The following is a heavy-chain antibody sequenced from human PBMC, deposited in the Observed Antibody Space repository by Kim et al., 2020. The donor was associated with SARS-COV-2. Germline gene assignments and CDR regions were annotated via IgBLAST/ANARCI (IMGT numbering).Heavy chain of an antibody. D-gene: IGHD6-19*01. V-gene: IGHV1-46*01. CDR2: INPSGVFT. CDR1: GFTFTNYF. Sequence: ASVKVSCKASGFTFTNYFMHWVRQAPGQGLEWMGTINPSGVFTLFTQKYHGRVIITKDTSTSTVYMEVSSLRSEDTAVYYCAREAALIAVPKKNFDYWGQGTLVTVSS. CDR3: AREAALIAVPKKNFDY. J-gene: IGHJ4*02.